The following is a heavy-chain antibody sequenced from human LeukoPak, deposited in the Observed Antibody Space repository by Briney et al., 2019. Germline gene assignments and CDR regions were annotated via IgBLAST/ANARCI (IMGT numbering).Heavy chain of an antibody. CDR3: AREVRHAMTPFFDY. CDR2: ISYDGSNK. V-gene: IGHV3-30-3*01. D-gene: IGHD2-2*01. CDR1: GFTFSSYA. Sequence: RSLRLSCAASGFTFSSYAMHWVRQAPGKGLEWVAVISYDGSNKYYADSVKGRFTISRDNSKNTLYLQMNSLRAEDTAVYYCAREVRHAMTPFFDYWGQGTLVTVSS. J-gene: IGHJ4*02.